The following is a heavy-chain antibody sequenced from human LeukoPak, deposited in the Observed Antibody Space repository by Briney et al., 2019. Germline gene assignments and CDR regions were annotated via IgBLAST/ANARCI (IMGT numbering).Heavy chain of an antibody. Sequence: SETLSLTCAVSGYSISSGYYWGWIRQPPGKGLEWIGSIYYSGSTYYNPSLKSRVTISVDTSKNQFSLKLSSVTAADTAVYYCARSGQYYDFWSGYSFDAFDIWGQGTMVTVSS. D-gene: IGHD3-3*01. CDR2: IYYSGST. CDR1: GYSISSGYY. V-gene: IGHV4-38-2*01. J-gene: IGHJ3*02. CDR3: ARSGQYYDFWSGYSFDAFDI.